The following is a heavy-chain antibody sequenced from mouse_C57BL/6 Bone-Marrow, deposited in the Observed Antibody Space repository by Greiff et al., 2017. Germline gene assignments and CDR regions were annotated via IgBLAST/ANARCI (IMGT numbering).Heavy chain of an antibody. V-gene: IGHV14-2*01. CDR2: IDPEDGET. J-gene: IGHJ4*01. D-gene: IGHD2-4*01. CDR1: GFNIKDYY. CDR3: ARSRYYEYDGCYAMDY. Sequence: DVQLQESGAELVKPGASVKLSCTASGFNIKDYYMHWVKQRTEQGLEWIGRIDPEDGETKYAPKFQGKATTTADTSSNSAYLQLSSLTSEDTAVYYCARSRYYEYDGCYAMDYWGQGPSVTVSS.